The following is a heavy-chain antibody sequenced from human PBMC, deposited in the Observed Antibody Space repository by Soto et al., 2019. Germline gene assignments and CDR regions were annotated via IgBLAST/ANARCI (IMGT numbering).Heavy chain of an antibody. CDR1: GGSLTNHL. V-gene: IGHV4-34*01. D-gene: IGHD3-3*01. CDR3: TRGFSGAPSEY. J-gene: IGHJ4*02. Sequence: SETLSLPCAVYGGSLTNHLCPWIRQPPGKGLEWIGDVHSSGSLDYNPSLRSRVAISIDRSKNQFSLEMKSVTAADTAIYYCTRGFSGAPSEYWGQGALVTVTS. CDR2: VHSSGSL.